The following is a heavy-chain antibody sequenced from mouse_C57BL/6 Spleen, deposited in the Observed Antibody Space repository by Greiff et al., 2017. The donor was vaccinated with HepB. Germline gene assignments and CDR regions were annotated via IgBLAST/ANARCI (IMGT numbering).Heavy chain of an antibody. Sequence: VQLQQSGAELVKPGASVKISCKASGYAFSSYWMNWVKQRPGKGLEWIGQIYPGDGDTNYNGKFKGKATLTADKSSSTAYMQLSSLTSEDSAVYFCARAGSSLYYYAMDYWGQGTSVTVSS. CDR2: IYPGDGDT. CDR3: ARAGSSLYYYAMDY. J-gene: IGHJ4*01. V-gene: IGHV1-80*01. D-gene: IGHD1-1*01. CDR1: GYAFSSYW.